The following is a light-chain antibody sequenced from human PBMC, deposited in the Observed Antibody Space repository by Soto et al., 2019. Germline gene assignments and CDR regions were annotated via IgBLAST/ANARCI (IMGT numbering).Light chain of an antibody. Sequence: EIGLTQSPGTLSLSPGERATLSCRASQSISSNYLAWYQQKPGQAPRLLIYGASSRATGIPDRFSGSGSGTYFTLTISRLEPEDYAVYYCQQYGSSPPYTFGQGTQLEIK. CDR2: GAS. J-gene: IGKJ2*01. CDR1: QSISSNY. CDR3: QQYGSSPPYT. V-gene: IGKV3-20*01.